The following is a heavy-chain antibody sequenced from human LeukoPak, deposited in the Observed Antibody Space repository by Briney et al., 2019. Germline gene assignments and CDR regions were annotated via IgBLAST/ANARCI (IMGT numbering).Heavy chain of an antibody. J-gene: IGHJ4*02. CDR2: ISAYNGNT. Sequence: ASVKVSCKASGYTFTSYGISWVRQAPGQGLEWMGWISAYNGNTNYAQKLQGRVTMTTDTSTSTAYMELRSLRSDDTAVYYCARETLGYCSGGSCYSIYYFDYWGQGTLVTVSS. CDR3: ARETLGYCSGGSCYSIYYFDY. CDR1: GYTFTSYG. D-gene: IGHD2-15*01. V-gene: IGHV1-18*01.